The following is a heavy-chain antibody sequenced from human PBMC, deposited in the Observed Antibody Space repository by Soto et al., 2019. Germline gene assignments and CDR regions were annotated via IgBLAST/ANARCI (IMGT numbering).Heavy chain of an antibody. Sequence: GGSLRLSCAASGLTFSSDAMHWVRQAPGKGLEWVAVTSYDGSNKYYADSVKGRFTISRDNSKNTLYLQRNSLRAEDTAVYYCAREPYYYDSSGYYFDYWGQGTLVTVSS. V-gene: IGHV3-30-3*01. CDR2: TSYDGSNK. CDR3: AREPYYYDSSGYYFDY. CDR1: GLTFSSDA. D-gene: IGHD3-22*01. J-gene: IGHJ4*02.